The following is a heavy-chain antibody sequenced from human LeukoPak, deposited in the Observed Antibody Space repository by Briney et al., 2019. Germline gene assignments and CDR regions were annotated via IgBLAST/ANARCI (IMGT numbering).Heavy chain of an antibody. V-gene: IGHV4-30-2*01. D-gene: IGHD3-3*01. Sequence: SETLSLTCTVSGGSISSGGYYWSWIRQPPGKGLEWIGYIYHSGSTYYNPSLKSRVTISVDRSKNQFSLKLSSVTAADTAVYYCARDRKDYDVWSGYYTDYWGQGPLVTVSS. CDR3: ARDRKDYDVWSGYYTDY. CDR1: GGSISSGGYY. J-gene: IGHJ4*02. CDR2: IYHSGST.